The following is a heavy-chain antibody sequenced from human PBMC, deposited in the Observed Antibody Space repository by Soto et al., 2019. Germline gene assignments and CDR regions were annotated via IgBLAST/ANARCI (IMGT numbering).Heavy chain of an antibody. CDR1: GGTFSSHG. CDR2: IIPTFGRP. D-gene: IGHD1-26*01. J-gene: IGHJ4*02. Sequence: QVQLVQSGTVVQRRGSSVKVSCQASGGTFSSHGMAWVRQAPGQGLEWMGGIIPTFGRPTYAPKFQGRVTITADKSTNTAYMELSSLRSEDTAVYYCASERSAQYFDFWGQGTLITVSS. V-gene: IGHV1-69*06. CDR3: ASERSAQYFDF.